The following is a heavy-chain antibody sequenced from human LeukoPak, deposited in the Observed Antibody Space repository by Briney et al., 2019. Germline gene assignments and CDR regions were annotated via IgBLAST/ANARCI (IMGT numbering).Heavy chain of an antibody. D-gene: IGHD4-11*01. Sequence: GGSLRLSCVASGLTFSRFAMAWVRQAPGRGPEWVSSITGSGSRIWNADSVKGRFTISRDNSKNTMYLQMNSLRAEDTAVYWCAKVKGPTDYYHYSMDVWGKGTTVTVSS. CDR2: ITGSGSRI. CDR1: GLTFSRFA. CDR3: AKVKGPTDYYHYSMDV. V-gene: IGHV3-23*01. J-gene: IGHJ6*04.